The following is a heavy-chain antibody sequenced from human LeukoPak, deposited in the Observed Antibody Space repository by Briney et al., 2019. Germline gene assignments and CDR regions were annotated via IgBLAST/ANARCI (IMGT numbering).Heavy chain of an antibody. Sequence: GGPLRLSCAASGFTFSSYAMHWVRQAPGKGLEWVAVISYDGSNKYCADSVKGRFTISRDNSKNTLYLQMNSLRAEDTAVYYCARDGDSGSYYVARYWGQGTLVTVSS. J-gene: IGHJ4*02. V-gene: IGHV3-30-3*01. CDR2: ISYDGSNK. D-gene: IGHD1-26*01. CDR1: GFTFSSYA. CDR3: ARDGDSGSYYVARY.